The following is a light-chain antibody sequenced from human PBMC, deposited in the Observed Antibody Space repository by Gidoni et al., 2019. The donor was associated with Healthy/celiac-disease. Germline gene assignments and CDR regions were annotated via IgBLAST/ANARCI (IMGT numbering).Light chain of an antibody. CDR1: QSVSSSY. CDR3: QQYGSSPRT. J-gene: IGKJ1*01. V-gene: IGKV3-20*01. Sequence: DIVLTQSPGTLSLSPGGRATPSCRASQSVSSSYLAWYQQKPGQAPRLLIYGASSRATGIPDSFSGSGSGTDFTLTISRLEPEDFAVYYCQQYGSSPRTFGQGTKVEIK. CDR2: GAS.